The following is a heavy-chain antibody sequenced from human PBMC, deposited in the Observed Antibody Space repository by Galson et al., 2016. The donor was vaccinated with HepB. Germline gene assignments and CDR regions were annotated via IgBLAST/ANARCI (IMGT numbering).Heavy chain of an antibody. CDR3: ARAPGSFDI. V-gene: IGHV4-31*03. CDR1: GDSLTRGSFY. CDR2: TYHSGNS. Sequence: TLSLTCTVSGDSLTRGSFYWTWIRQLPGKGLEWIGYTYHSGNSHYNPSLKSRVTMSVDTSKNQFSLNLTSVTAADTAVYYCARAPGSFDIWGRGTMVTVSS. J-gene: IGHJ3*02.